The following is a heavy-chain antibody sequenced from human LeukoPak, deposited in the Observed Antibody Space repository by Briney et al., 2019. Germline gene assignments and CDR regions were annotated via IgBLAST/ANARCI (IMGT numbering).Heavy chain of an antibody. Sequence: PSETLSLTCTVSGGSISSYYWSWIRQPPGKGLEWIGYIYYSGSTIYNPSLKSRVTMSVDTSKNQFSLKLSSVTAADTAVYYCARYSGYSDYFDYWGQGTLVTVSS. D-gene: IGHD5-12*01. CDR3: ARYSGYSDYFDY. CDR2: IYYSGST. V-gene: IGHV4-59*01. J-gene: IGHJ4*02. CDR1: GGSISSYY.